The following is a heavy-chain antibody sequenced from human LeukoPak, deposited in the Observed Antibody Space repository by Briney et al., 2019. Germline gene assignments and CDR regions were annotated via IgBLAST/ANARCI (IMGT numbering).Heavy chain of an antibody. CDR2: IRYDGSNK. D-gene: IGHD3-16*02. CDR1: GFTFSSYG. J-gene: IGHJ4*02. CDR3: AKDKGMGSRLGELSHTSDY. Sequence: PGGSLRLSCAASGFTFSSYGMHWVRQAPGKGLEWVAFIRYDGSNKYYADSVKGRFTISRDNSKNTLYLQMNSLRAEDTAVYYCAKDKGMGSRLGELSHTSDYWGQGTLVTVSS. V-gene: IGHV3-30*02.